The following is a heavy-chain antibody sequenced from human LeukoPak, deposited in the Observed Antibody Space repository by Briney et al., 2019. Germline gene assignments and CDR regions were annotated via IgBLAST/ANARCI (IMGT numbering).Heavy chain of an antibody. CDR2: ISPGNSDT. Sequence: GESLKISCKGSGYNFITYWIGWVRPMPGKGLEWMGIISPGNSDTKYSPSFQGQVTFSADKSISTAYLQWSSLKASDTAIYYCARHRVDSSSPRGMDVWGQGTTVTVSS. J-gene: IGHJ6*02. D-gene: IGHD6-13*01. CDR1: GYNFITYW. CDR3: ARHRVDSSSPRGMDV. V-gene: IGHV5-51*01.